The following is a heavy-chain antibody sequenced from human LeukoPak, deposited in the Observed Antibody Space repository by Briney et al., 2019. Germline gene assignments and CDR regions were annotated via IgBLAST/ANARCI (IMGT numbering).Heavy chain of an antibody. J-gene: IGHJ5*01. CDR2: INHSGST. D-gene: IGHD6-13*01. V-gene: IGHV4-34*01. CDR1: GGSFSGYY. Sequence: SETLSLTCAVYGGSFSGYYWSWIRQPPGKGLEWIGEINHSGSTNYNPSLKSRVTISVDTSKNQFSLKLSSVTAADTAVYYCARGRGSSSWYACWGQGTLVTVSS. CDR3: ARGRGSSSWYAC.